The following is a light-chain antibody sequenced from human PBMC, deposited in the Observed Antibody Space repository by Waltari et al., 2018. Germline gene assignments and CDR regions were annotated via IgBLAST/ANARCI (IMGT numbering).Light chain of an antibody. V-gene: IGKV3-11*01. J-gene: IGKJ3*01. CDR1: QSVSSY. CDR3: QQRSNWPPLWT. CDR2: DAS. Sequence: EIVLTQSPATLSLSPGERATLSCRASQSVSSYLAWYHQKPGQAPRLLIYDASNMATGIPARFSGSVSGTYFTLTISSLEPEDFAVYYCQQRSNWPPLWTFGPGTKVDIK.